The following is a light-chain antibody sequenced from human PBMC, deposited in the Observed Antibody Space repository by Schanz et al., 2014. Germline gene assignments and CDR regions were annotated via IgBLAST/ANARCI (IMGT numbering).Light chain of an antibody. CDR2: DVT. V-gene: IGLV2-14*03. J-gene: IGLJ3*02. Sequence: QSALTQPASVSGSPGQSITISCTGTSSDVGGYNYVSWYQHHPGKAPQLMIYDVTDRPSGVSDRFSGSKSGNTASLTISGLQTEDEADYYCSSYTSYATGVFGGGTKLTVL. CDR1: SSDVGGYNY. CDR3: SSYTSYATGV.